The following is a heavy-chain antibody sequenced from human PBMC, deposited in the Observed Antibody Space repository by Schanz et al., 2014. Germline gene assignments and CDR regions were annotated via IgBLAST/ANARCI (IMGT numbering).Heavy chain of an antibody. Sequence: QVQLVESGGGVVQPGRSLRLSCVASGFTFSSYAMHWVRQAPGKGLEWVAVISFDGNNKHYADSVKGRFTISRDSSKNTLYLQMNSLRPEDTALYFCARDEGRDGYNLAFDVWGQGTLVTVSS. D-gene: IGHD5-12*01. J-gene: IGHJ3*01. CDR3: ARDEGRDGYNLAFDV. V-gene: IGHV3-30*04. CDR2: ISFDGNNK. CDR1: GFTFSSYA.